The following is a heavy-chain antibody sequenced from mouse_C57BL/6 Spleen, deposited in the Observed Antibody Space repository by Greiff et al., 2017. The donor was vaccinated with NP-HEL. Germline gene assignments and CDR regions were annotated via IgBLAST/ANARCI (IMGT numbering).Heavy chain of an antibody. V-gene: IGHV1-64*01. D-gene: IGHD1-1*01. CDR2: IHPHSGST. CDR1: GYTFTSYW. CDR3: ARDYGSSYVAWFAY. Sequence: QVQLQQPGAELVKPGASVKLSCKASGYTFTSYWMHWVKQRPGQGLEWIGMIHPHSGSTNYNEKFKSKATLTVDKSSSTAYMQLSSLTSEDSAVYYCARDYGSSYVAWFAYWGQGTLVTVSA. J-gene: IGHJ3*01.